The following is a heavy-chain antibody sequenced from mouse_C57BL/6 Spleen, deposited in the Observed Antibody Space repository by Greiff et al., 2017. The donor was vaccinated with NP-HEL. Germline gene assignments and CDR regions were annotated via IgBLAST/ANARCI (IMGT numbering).Heavy chain of an antibody. CDR3: VITTAEDFDY. CDR2: IYPGDGDT. V-gene: IGHV1-82*01. Sequence: LVESGPELVKPGASVKISCKASGYAFSSSWMNWVKQRPGKGLEWIGRIYPGDGDTNYNGKFKGKATLTADKSSSTAYMQLSSLTSEDSAVYFCVITTAEDFDYWGQGTTLTVSS. J-gene: IGHJ2*01. CDR1: GYAFSSSW. D-gene: IGHD1-2*01.